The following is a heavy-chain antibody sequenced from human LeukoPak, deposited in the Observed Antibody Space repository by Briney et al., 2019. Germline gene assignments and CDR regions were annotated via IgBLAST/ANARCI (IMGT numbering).Heavy chain of an antibody. CDR3: ARAVADYGDYYGMDV. D-gene: IGHD4-17*01. CDR1: GFTFSSYS. CDR2: ISSSSSYI. J-gene: IGHJ6*02. V-gene: IGHV3-21*01. Sequence: GGSLRLSCAASGFTFSSYSMNWVRQAPGKGLEWVSSISSSSSYIYYADSVKGRFTISRDNAKNSLYLQMNSLRAEDTAVYYCARAVADYGDYYGMDVWGQGTTVTVSS.